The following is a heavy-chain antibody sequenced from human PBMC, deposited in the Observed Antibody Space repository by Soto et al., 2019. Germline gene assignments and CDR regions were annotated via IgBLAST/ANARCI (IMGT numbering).Heavy chain of an antibody. CDR2: IIPILGTP. V-gene: IGHV1-69*01. CDR3: ARVGLGAYDY. D-gene: IGHD6-19*01. J-gene: IGHJ4*02. CDR1: GGTFNNYA. Sequence: QVQLVQSGPKVKKPGSSVKVSCKSSGGTFNNYAINWVRQTPGQGLEWMGGIIPILGTPHYAQKFQDRVTISADESTRTSYMELRSLRFEDTAVYYCARVGLGAYDYWGQGTLVTVSS.